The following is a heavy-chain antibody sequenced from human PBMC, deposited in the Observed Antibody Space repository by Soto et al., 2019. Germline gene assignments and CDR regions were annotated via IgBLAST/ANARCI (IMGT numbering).Heavy chain of an antibody. CDR1: GGSFSGYY. CDR3: ARGYCSSTSCYPPYYYYYMDV. CDR2: INHSGST. V-gene: IGHV4-34*01. D-gene: IGHD2-2*01. J-gene: IGHJ6*03. Sequence: SETLSLTCAVYGGSFSGYYWSWISQPPGKGLEWIGEINHSGSTNYNPSPKSRVTISVDTSKNQFSLQLSSVTAADTAVYYCARGYCSSTSCYPPYYYYYMDVPGKGTTVTVSS.